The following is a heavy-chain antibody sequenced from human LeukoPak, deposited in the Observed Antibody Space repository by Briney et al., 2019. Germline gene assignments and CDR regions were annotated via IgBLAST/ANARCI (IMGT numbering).Heavy chain of an antibody. J-gene: IGHJ6*03. D-gene: IGHD4-11*01. CDR1: GFTFDDYA. CDR3: ARGLPYYYYMDV. Sequence: GGSLRLSCAASGFTFDDYAMHWVRQAPGKGLEWVSGIIWNSGSIGYADSVKGRFTISRDNAKNTLYLQMNSLRAEDTAVYYCARGLPYYYYMDVWGKGTTVTVSS. CDR2: IIWNSGSI. V-gene: IGHV3-9*01.